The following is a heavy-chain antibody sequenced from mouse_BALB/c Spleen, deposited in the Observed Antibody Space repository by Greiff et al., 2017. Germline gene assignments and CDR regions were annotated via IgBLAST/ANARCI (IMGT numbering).Heavy chain of an antibody. J-gene: IGHJ1*01. CDR3: ARCYYGSRGYWYFDV. V-gene: IGHV3-8*02. Sequence: EVQLVESGPSLVKPSQTLSLTCSVTGDSITSGYWNWIRKFPGNKLEYMGYISYSGSTYYNPSLKSRISITRDTSKNQYYLQLNSVTTEDTATYYCARCYYGSRGYWYFDVWGAGTTVTVSS. D-gene: IGHD1-1*01. CDR2: ISYSGST. CDR1: GDSITSGY.